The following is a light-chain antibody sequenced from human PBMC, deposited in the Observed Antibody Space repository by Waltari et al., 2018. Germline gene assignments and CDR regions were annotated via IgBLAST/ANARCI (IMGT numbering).Light chain of an antibody. J-gene: IGLJ3*02. CDR3: CSYAGSRTPWV. V-gene: IGLV2-23*01. Sequence: QSVLTQPASVSGSPGQSITISCTGSRSDVGDYNFVPLYQQHPDEAPKLVIYEGSKRPSGISIRFSGSKSGNTASLTISRLQAEDEADYFCCSYAGSRTPWVFGGGTRVTVL. CDR1: RSDVGDYNF. CDR2: EGS.